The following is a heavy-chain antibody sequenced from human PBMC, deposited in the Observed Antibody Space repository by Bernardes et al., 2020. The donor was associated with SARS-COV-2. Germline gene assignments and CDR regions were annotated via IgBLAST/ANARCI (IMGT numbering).Heavy chain of an antibody. CDR3: ARLRADSLGGGFDS. CDR1: GGSMSSYY. CDR2: IYYSGST. D-gene: IGHD1-26*01. Sequence: ETLSLTCTVSGGSMSSYYWSWIRQPSGKELEWIAYIYYSGSTDYNPSLKSRVTISIDTSKNQFSLKLSSVTAADTAMYYCARLRADSLGGGFDSWGQGTLVTVSS. V-gene: IGHV4-59*08. J-gene: IGHJ4*02.